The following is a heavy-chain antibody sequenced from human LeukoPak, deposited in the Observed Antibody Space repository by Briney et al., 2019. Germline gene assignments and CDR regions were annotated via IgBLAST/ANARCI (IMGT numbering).Heavy chain of an antibody. V-gene: IGHV4-59*01. CDR3: ARECSGCSCYEF. Sequence: SETLSLTCTVSGGSFSSYYWRWIRQPPGKGLEWIGYIYYSGSTNYNPSLKSRVTISVDSSKNQFSRKLSSGTAADTAVYYCARECSGCSCYEFWGQGTLVTVSS. D-gene: IGHD2-15*01. CDR2: IYYSGST. J-gene: IGHJ4*02. CDR1: GGSFSSYY.